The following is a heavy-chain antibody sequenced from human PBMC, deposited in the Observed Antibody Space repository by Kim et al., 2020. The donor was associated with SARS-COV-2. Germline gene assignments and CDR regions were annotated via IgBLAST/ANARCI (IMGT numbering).Heavy chain of an antibody. V-gene: IGHV1-24*01. CDR1: GYTLTELS. D-gene: IGHD3-3*01. J-gene: IGHJ4*02. CDR3: ATGSPYYDFWSGYYGY. CDR2: FDPEDGET. Sequence: ASVKVSCKVSGYTLTELSMHWVRQAPGKGLEWMGGFDPEDGETIYAQKFQGRVTMTEDTSTDTAYMELSSLRSEGTAVYYCATGSPYYDFWSGYYGYWGQGTLVTVSS.